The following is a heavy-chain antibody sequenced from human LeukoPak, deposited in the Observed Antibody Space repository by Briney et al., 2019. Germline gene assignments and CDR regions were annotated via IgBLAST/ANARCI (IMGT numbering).Heavy chain of an antibody. Sequence: GGSLRLSCAASGLTFDDYAMHCVRQAPGKGLEWVSGISWNSGSIGYADSVKGRFTISRDNAKNSLYLQMNSLRAEDTAVYYCARGGEWELLWVSRFDYWGQGTLVTVSS. D-gene: IGHD1-26*01. CDR3: ARGGEWELLWVSRFDY. J-gene: IGHJ4*02. CDR2: ISWNSGSI. V-gene: IGHV3-9*01. CDR1: GLTFDDYA.